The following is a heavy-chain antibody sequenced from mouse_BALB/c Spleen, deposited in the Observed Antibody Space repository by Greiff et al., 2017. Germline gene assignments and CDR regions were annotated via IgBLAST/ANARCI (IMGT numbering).Heavy chain of an antibody. J-gene: IGHJ4*01. CDR1: GFNIKDYY. Sequence: EVQLQESGAELVRSGASVKLSCTASGFNIKDYYMHWVKQRPEQGLEWIGWIDPENGDTEYAPKFQGKATMTADTSSNTAYLQLSSLTSEDTAVYYCNAYYGTGYAMDYWGQGTSVTVSS. CDR3: NAYYGTGYAMDY. V-gene: IGHV14-4*02. D-gene: IGHD2-1*01. CDR2: IDPENGDT.